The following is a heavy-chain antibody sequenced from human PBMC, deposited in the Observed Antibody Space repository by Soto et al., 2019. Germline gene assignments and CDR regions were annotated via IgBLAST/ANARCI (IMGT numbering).Heavy chain of an antibody. CDR2: IYPGDSDT. CDR1: GYSFSIYW. V-gene: IGHV5-51*01. D-gene: IGHD2-2*01. CDR3: ARHAGYCSTTSCSQNDY. Sequence: GESLKISCRGSGYSFSIYWIAWVRQMPGKGLEWMGIIYPGDSDTIYSPSFQGQVTFSADKSTNTAYLQWSSLKASDTATYYCARHAGYCSTTSCSQNDYWGQGTLVTVSS. J-gene: IGHJ4*02.